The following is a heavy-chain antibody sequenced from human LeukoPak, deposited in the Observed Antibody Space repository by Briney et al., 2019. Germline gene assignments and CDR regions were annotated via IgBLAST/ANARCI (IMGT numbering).Heavy chain of an antibody. Sequence: ASVKVSCKASGYTFTGNYMHWVRQATGQGLEWMGWINPNSGGTNYAQKFQGRVTMTRDTSISTAYMELSRLRSDDTAVYYCASAEYQLFSFDYWGQGTLVTVSS. CDR2: INPNSGGT. V-gene: IGHV1-2*02. CDR1: GYTFTGNY. D-gene: IGHD2-2*01. J-gene: IGHJ4*02. CDR3: ASAEYQLFSFDY.